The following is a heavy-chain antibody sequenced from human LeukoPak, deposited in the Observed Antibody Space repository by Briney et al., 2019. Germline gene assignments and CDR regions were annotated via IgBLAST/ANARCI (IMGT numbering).Heavy chain of an antibody. D-gene: IGHD3-22*01. Sequence: GGSLRLSCAASGFTFSSYWMHWVRQAPGKGLVWVSRINSDGSSTSYADSVKGRFTISRDNAKNTPYLQMNSLRAEDTAVYYCARGTYDSSGAFDYWGQGTLVTVSS. CDR1: GFTFSSYW. J-gene: IGHJ4*02. CDR3: ARGTYDSSGAFDY. V-gene: IGHV3-74*01. CDR2: INSDGSST.